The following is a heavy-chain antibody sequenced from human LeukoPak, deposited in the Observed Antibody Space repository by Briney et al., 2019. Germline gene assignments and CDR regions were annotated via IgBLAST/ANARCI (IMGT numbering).Heavy chain of an antibody. J-gene: IGHJ5*02. Sequence: GGSLRLSCAAPGFTFNNYAMNWVRQAPGKGLEWVSGITGSSGGTYYADSVKGRFTISRDSSKNTLYLQMKSLRVEDTAVYYCAKDRFAYSVGWFFDPWGQGTLVTVSS. CDR1: GFTFNNYA. V-gene: IGHV3-23*01. D-gene: IGHD6-19*01. CDR2: ITGSSGGT. CDR3: AKDRFAYSVGWFFDP.